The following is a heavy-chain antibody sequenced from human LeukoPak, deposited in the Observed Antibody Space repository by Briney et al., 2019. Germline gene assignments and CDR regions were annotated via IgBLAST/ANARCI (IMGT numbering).Heavy chain of an antibody. V-gene: IGHV3-48*04. CDR3: ARFAVVVAATVSGMDV. CDR2: ISSSSTI. Sequence: PGGSLRLSCAASGFTFSSYSMNWVRQAPGKGLEWVSYISSSSTIYYADSVKGRFTISRDNAKNSLYLQMNSLRAEDTAVYYCARFAVVVAATVSGMDVWGQGTTVTVSS. CDR1: GFTFSSYS. J-gene: IGHJ6*02. D-gene: IGHD2-15*01.